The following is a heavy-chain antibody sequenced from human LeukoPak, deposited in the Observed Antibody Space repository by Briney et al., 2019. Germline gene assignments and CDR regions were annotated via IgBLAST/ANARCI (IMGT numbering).Heavy chain of an antibody. CDR1: GFTFSNYG. V-gene: IGHV3-30*19. Sequence: GRSLRLSCAASGFTFSNYGMHWVRQAPGKGLEWVAVISYDGSNEYYADSVKGRFTISRDNSKNTLYLQMNSLRAEDTSVYYCSRTYSNGGWSLHYWGQGALVTVRS. J-gene: IGHJ4*02. D-gene: IGHD6-19*01. CDR3: SRTYSNGGWSLHY. CDR2: ISYDGSNE.